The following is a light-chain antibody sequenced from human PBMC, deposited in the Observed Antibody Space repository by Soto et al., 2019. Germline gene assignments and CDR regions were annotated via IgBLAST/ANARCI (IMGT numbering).Light chain of an antibody. J-gene: IGKJ4*01. CDR1: QSVTFD. V-gene: IGKV3-15*01. CDR3: QQYTNLET. CDR2: GAF. Sequence: EIVLTQSPATLSVSPGGSATLSCRASQSVTFDLAWYQQRPGQAPRLLIYGAFKSATGVPARFSGSGSGTEFTLTISGLESEDFAVYYCQQYTNLETFGGGTRVEIK.